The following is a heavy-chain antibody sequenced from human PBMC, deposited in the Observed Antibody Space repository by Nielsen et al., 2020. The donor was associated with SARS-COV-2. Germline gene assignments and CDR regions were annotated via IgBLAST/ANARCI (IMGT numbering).Heavy chain of an antibody. J-gene: IGHJ6*02. Sequence: SLKNSCAASGFTFDDYAMHWVRQAPGKGLEWVSGISWNSGSIGYADSVKGRITISRDNAKNSLYLQMNSLRAEDTALYYCRSSSPYYGMDVWGQGTTVTVSS. D-gene: IGHD6-6*01. V-gene: IGHV3-9*01. CDR2: ISWNSGSI. CDR3: RSSSPYYGMDV. CDR1: GFTFDDYA.